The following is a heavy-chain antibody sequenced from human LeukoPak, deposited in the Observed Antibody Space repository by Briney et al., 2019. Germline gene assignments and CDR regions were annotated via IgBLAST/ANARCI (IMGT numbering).Heavy chain of an antibody. V-gene: IGHV3-23*01. J-gene: IGHJ4*02. Sequence: GGSLRLSCAASGFTFSSYAMSWVRQAPGRGLEWVSAISGSGGSTYYADSVKGRFTISRDNSKNTLYLQMNSLRAEDTAVYYCAKDRVQLWWLREGFDYWGQGTLVTVSS. CDR1: GFTFSSYA. D-gene: IGHD5-12*01. CDR2: ISGSGGST. CDR3: AKDRVQLWWLREGFDY.